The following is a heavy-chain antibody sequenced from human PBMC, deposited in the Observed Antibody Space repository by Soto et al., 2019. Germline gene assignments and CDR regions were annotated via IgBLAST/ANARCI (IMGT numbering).Heavy chain of an antibody. J-gene: IGHJ5*02. CDR2: IYHSGST. Sequence: PSETLSLTCAVSGGSISSGGYSWSWIRQPPGKGLEWIGYIYHSGSTYYNPSLKSRVTISVDRSKNQFSLKLSSVTAADTAVYYCARSVVPAAMEGFDPWGQGTLVTVSS. CDR1: GGSISSGGYS. CDR3: ARSVVPAAMEGFDP. V-gene: IGHV4-30-2*01. D-gene: IGHD2-2*01.